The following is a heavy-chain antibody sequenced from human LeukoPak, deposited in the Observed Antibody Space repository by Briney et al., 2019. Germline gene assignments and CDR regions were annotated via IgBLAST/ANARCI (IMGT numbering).Heavy chain of an antibody. D-gene: IGHD3-22*01. CDR1: GGTFSSYA. J-gene: IGHJ4*02. V-gene: IGHV1-69*13. CDR3: ASISSGYYLDYFDY. Sequence: ASVKVSCKASGGTFSSYAISWVRQATGQGLEWMGGIIPIFGTANYAQKFQGRVTITADESTSTAYMELSSLRSEDTAVYYCASISSGYYLDYFDYWGQGTLVTVSS. CDR2: IIPIFGTA.